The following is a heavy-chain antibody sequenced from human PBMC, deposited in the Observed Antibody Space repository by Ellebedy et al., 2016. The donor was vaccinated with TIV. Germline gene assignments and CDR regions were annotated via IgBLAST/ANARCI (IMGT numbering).Heavy chain of an antibody. V-gene: IGHV1-69*04. D-gene: IGHD2-2*01. CDR2: IIPIINKA. CDR3: ARYCSSTSCYAGSDD. CDR1: GYTLTSHG. J-gene: IGHJ4*02. Sequence: ASVKVSCKASGYTLTSHGISWVRQAPGHGLEWMGRIIPIINKASYAQKFQGRVTITADQSTSTAHMEVSSLKSEDTAVYYCARYCSSTSCYAGSDDWGQGTLVTVSS.